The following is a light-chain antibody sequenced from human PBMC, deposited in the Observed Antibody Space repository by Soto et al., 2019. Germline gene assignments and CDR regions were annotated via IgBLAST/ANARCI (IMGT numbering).Light chain of an antibody. V-gene: IGKV1-5*03. CDR3: QHYNSYSEA. Sequence: DIQMTQSPSTLSASVGARVPITCRASQSISSWWAWYQQKPGKAPEVLIYKASTLKSGVPSRFSGSGSGTEFTLTISSLQPDDFATYYCQHYNSYSEAFGQGTKVDIK. CDR2: KAS. CDR1: QSISSW. J-gene: IGKJ1*01.